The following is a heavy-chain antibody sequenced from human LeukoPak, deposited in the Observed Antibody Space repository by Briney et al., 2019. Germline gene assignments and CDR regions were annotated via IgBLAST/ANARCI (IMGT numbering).Heavy chain of an antibody. CDR3: AKGSSDYDFWSRIPSYYMDV. CDR2: ISYDGSNK. J-gene: IGHJ6*03. D-gene: IGHD3-3*01. V-gene: IGHV3-30-3*01. CDR1: GFTFSSYA. Sequence: GGSLRLSCAASGFTFSSYAMHWVRQAPGKGLEWVAVISYDGSNKYYADSVKGRFTISRDNSKNTLYLQMNSLRAEDTAVYYCAKGSSDYDFWSRIPSYYMDVWGKGTTVTVSS.